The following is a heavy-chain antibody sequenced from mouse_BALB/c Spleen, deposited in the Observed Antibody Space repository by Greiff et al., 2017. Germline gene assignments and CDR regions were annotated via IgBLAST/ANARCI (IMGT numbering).Heavy chain of an antibody. CDR1: GYTFSSYW. CDR3: NAGDYYGSRGYYFDY. J-gene: IGHJ2*01. D-gene: IGHD1-1*01. CDR2: ILPGSGST. V-gene: IGHV1-9*01. Sequence: VQLQQSGAELMKPGASVKISCKATGYTFSSYWIEWVKQRPGHGLEWIGEILPGSGSTNYNEKFKGKATFTADTSSNTAYMQLSSLTSEDSAVYYCNAGDYYGSRGYYFDYWGQGTTLTVSS.